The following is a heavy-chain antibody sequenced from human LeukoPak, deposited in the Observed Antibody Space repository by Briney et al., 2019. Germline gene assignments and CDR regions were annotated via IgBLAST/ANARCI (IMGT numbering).Heavy chain of an antibody. J-gene: IGHJ3*02. CDR2: ISSSSNYI. V-gene: IGHV3-21*01. CDR3: ARSRDAFDI. Sequence: GGSLRLSCAASGFTFSDFTMHWVRQAPGKGLEWISSISSSSNYIYYADSVKGRFTISRDNAKNSLYLQMNSLRAEDTAVYYCARSRDAFDIWGQGTMVTVSS. CDR1: GFTFSDFT.